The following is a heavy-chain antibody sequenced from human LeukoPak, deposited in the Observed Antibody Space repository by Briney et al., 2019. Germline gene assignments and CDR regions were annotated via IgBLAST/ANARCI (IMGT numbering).Heavy chain of an antibody. V-gene: IGHV1-46*01. Sequence: ASVKVSCKAFGYTFTSNYMHRVRQAPGQGPEWMGVISPSGGSTTYAQKFQGRVTLTRDMSTSTDYLELSSLRSEDTAVYYCARDRPRYDFWSAYYYYYMDVWGKGTTVTVSS. D-gene: IGHD3-3*01. CDR3: ARDRPRYDFWSAYYYYYMDV. CDR2: ISPSGGST. CDR1: GYTFTSNY. J-gene: IGHJ6*03.